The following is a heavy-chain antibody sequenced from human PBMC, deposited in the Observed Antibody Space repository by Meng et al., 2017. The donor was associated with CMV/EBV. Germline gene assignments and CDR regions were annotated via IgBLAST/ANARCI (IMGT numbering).Heavy chain of an antibody. D-gene: IGHD3-22*01. CDR2: ISSSGSTI. CDR1: GFTFSDYY. V-gene: IGHV3-11*04. J-gene: IGHJ4*02. Sequence: GESLKIPCAASGFTFSDYYMSWIRQAPGKGLEWVSYISSSGSTIYYADSVKGRFTISRDNAKNSLYLQMNSLRAEDTAVYYCASMDSSGYSVDYWGQGTLVTVSS. CDR3: ASMDSSGYSVDY.